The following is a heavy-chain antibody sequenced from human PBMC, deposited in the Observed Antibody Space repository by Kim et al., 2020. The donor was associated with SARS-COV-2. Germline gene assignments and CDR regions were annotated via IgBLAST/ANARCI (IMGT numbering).Heavy chain of an antibody. J-gene: IGHJ4*02. CDR3: ARAPSGDLDY. D-gene: IGHD5-12*01. V-gene: IGHV7-4-1*02. CDR2: NP. Sequence: NPTYAQGFTGRFAFSLDTSVSTAYLQISSLKAEDTAVYYCARAPSGDLDYWGQGTLVTVSS.